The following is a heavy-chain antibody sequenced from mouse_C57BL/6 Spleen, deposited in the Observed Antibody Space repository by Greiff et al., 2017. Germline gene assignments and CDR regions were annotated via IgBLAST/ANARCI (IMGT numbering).Heavy chain of an antibody. CDR3: ARVGGGPGFYAMDY. J-gene: IGHJ4*01. Sequence: VQLQQPGAELVMPGASVKLSCKASGYTFTSYWMHWVKQRPGQGLEWIGEIDPSDSYTNYNQKFKGKSTLTVDKSSSTPYMQLSSLASEDSAVYYWARVGGGPGFYAMDYWGQGTSVTVSS. V-gene: IGHV1-69*01. CDR2: IDPSDSYT. CDR1: GYTFTSYW.